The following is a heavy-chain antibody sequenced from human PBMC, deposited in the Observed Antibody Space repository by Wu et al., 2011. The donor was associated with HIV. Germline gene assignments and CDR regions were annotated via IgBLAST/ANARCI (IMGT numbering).Heavy chain of an antibody. Sequence: QVQLVQSGAEVKKPGSSVKVSCKASGGTFSSYAISWVRQAPGQGLEWMGGIIPIFGTANYAQKFQGRVTITADKSTSTAYMELSSLRSEDTAVYYCARDLAAAGTILIYMDVWGKGTTVTVSS. CDR1: GGTFSSYA. V-gene: IGHV1-69*14. D-gene: IGHD6-13*01. CDR3: ARDLAAAGTILIYMDV. J-gene: IGHJ6*03. CDR2: IIPIFGTA.